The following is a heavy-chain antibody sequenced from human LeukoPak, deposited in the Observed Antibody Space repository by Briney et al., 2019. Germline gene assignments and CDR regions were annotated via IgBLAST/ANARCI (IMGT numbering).Heavy chain of an antibody. CDR3: AKEPRYSSSSGVNYYYYYMDV. CDR1: GFTFSSYA. D-gene: IGHD6-6*01. J-gene: IGHJ6*03. CDR2: IRYDGSNK. V-gene: IGHV3-30*02. Sequence: GGSLRLSCAASGFTFSSYAMHWVRQAPGKGLEWVAFIRYDGSNKYYADSVKGRFTISRDNSKNTLYLQMNSLRAEDTAVYYCAKEPRYSSSSGVNYYYYYMDVWGKGTTVTVSS.